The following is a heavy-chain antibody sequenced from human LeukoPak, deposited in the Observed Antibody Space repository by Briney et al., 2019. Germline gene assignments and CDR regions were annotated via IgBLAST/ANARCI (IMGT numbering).Heavy chain of an antibody. J-gene: IGHJ5*02. V-gene: IGHV3-23*01. CDR3: ARLPTAINGYFDP. Sequence: PGGSLRLSCAASGFTFSSYAMSWVRQAPGKGLEWVSVISGGGGSTYYADSLKGRFTISRDNSKNMLYLQMNSLRAEDTAFYFCARLPTAINGYFDPWGQGALVTVSS. D-gene: IGHD2-2*01. CDR2: ISGGGGST. CDR1: GFTFSSYA.